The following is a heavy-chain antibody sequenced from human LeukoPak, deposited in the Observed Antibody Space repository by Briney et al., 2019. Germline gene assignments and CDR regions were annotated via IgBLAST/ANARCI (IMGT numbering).Heavy chain of an antibody. CDR1: GFTFSSYI. V-gene: IGHV4-39*01. J-gene: IGHJ4*02. CDR3: ARHWYYYDSSGYFTS. Sequence: GSLRLSCAASGFTFSSYIMNWIRQPPGKGLEWIGSIYYSGSTYYNPSLKSRVTISVDTSKNQFSLKLSSVTAADTAVYYCARHWYYYDSSGYFTSWGQGTLVTVSS. CDR2: IYYSGST. D-gene: IGHD3-22*01.